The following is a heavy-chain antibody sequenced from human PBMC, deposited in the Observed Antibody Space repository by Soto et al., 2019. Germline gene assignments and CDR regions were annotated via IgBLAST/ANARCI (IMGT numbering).Heavy chain of an antibody. Sequence: PGGSLRLSCAASGYTFSPFWMHWVRQAPGKGLMWVSHINSDGSTIVYADSVKGRFTISRDNAKNTLYLQMNSLKAEDTAVYYCVRDRGHPDSFDVWARRTMVTVSS. D-gene: IGHD3-10*01. J-gene: IGHJ3*01. CDR1: GYTFSPFW. CDR2: INSDGSTI. V-gene: IGHV3-74*01. CDR3: VRDRGHPDSFDV.